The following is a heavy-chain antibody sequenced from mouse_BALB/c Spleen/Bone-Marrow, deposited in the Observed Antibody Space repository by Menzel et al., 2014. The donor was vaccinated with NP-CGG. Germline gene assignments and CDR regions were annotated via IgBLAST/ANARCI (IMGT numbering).Heavy chain of an antibody. D-gene: IGHD2-2*01. Sequence: QVQLQQSGAELVRPGSSVKISCKASGYAFSTYWMTWAKQRPGQGLEWIGQIYPGDGDTKYNGKFKGKATLTADKSSSTAYMQLSSLTSEDSAVYFCAKVTTGFAYWGQGTLVTVSA. V-gene: IGHV1-80*01. CDR3: AKVTTGFAY. CDR1: GYAFSTYW. J-gene: IGHJ3*01. CDR2: IYPGDGDT.